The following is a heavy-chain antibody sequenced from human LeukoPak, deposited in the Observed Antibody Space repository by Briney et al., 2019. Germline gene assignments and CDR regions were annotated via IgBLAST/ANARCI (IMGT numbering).Heavy chain of an antibody. V-gene: IGHV1-3*02. J-gene: IGHJ4*02. CDR1: GYAFTSYA. CDR2: SNAGNGNT. CDR3: ARGGYSSSWPLDY. D-gene: IGHD6-13*01. Sequence: ASVKVSCKASGYAFTSYAMHWVRQAPGQRLEWMGWSNAGNGNTKYSQEFQGRVTITRDTSASTAYMELSSLRSEDMAVYYCARGGYSSSWPLDYWGQGTLVTVSS.